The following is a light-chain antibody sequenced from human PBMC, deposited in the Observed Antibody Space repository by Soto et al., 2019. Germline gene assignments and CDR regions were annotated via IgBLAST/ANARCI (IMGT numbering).Light chain of an antibody. CDR3: QSYDSSLSGYYV. V-gene: IGLV1-40*01. Sequence: QSVLTQPPSVSGAPGQRDTISCTGSSSNIGAGYDVHWYQQLPGTAPKLLIYGNSNRPSGVPDRLSGSKSGTSASLAITGLQAEDEADYYCQSYDSSLSGYYVFGTGTKVT. CDR1: SSNIGAGYD. J-gene: IGLJ1*01. CDR2: GNS.